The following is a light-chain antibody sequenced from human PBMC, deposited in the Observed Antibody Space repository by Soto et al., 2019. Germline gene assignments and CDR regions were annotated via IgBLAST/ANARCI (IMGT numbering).Light chain of an antibody. CDR3: QKYDSAPWA. J-gene: IGKJ1*01. CDR2: AAS. Sequence: DIQMTQSPSTLSASVGDRVTITCRASQSLSGWLAWYQQKPGKVPKLLIYAASTLQSGVPSRFSATGSETDFALTISGLQSEDVATYFCQKYDSAPWAFGQGTKVDI. CDR1: QSLSGW. V-gene: IGKV1-27*01.